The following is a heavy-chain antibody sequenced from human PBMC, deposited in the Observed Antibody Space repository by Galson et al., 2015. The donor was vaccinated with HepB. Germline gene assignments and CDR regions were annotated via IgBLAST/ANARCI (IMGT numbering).Heavy chain of an antibody. J-gene: IGHJ4*02. Sequence: SLRLSCAASGFTFSSYWMSWVRQAPGKGLEWVANIKQDGSEKYYVDSVKSRFTISRDNAKNSLYLQMNSLRAEDTAVYYCARRSGIAVAGSFDYWGQGTLVTVSS. V-gene: IGHV3-7*03. CDR1: GFTFSSYW. CDR3: ARRSGIAVAGSFDY. D-gene: IGHD6-19*01. CDR2: IKQDGSEK.